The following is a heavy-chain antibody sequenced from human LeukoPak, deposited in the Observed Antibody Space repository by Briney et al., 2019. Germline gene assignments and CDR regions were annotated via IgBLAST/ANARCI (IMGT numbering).Heavy chain of an antibody. CDR1: GFTFTNYA. J-gene: IGHJ4*02. CDR2: ISGSGDNT. V-gene: IGHV3-23*01. Sequence: GGSLRLSCAASGFTFTNYAMNWVRQAPGKGLEWASSISGSGDNTYYTDSVKGRFTISRDNSKNTLYLQMDSLRAEDTAVYYCAKSVASRPYFDYWGQGTLVTVSS. D-gene: IGHD6-6*01. CDR3: AKSVASRPYFDY.